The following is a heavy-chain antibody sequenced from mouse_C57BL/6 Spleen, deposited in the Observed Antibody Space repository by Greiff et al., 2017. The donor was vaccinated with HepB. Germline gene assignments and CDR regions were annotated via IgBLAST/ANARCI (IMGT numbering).Heavy chain of an antibody. V-gene: IGHV2-2*01. Sequence: VQLQQSGPGLVQPSQSLSITCTVSGFSLTSYGVHWVRQSPGKGLEWLGVIWSGGSTDYNAAFISRLSISKDNSKSQVFFKMNSLQADDTAIYYCATTTVVAPWYFDVWGTGTTVTVSS. D-gene: IGHD1-1*01. CDR2: IWSGGST. J-gene: IGHJ1*03. CDR1: GFSLTSYG. CDR3: ATTTVVAPWYFDV.